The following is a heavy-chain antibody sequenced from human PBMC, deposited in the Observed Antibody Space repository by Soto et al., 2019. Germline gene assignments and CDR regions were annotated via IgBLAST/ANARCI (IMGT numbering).Heavy chain of an antibody. V-gene: IGHV3-23*01. CDR2: ISGSGGST. CDR1: GFTFSSYA. CDR3: AKGRVVQKYYYYGMDV. D-gene: IGHD2-2*01. Sequence: PGGSLRLSCAASGFTFSSYAMSWVRQAPGKGLEWVSAISGSGGSTYYADSVKGRFTISRDNSKNTLYLQMNSLRAEDTAVYYCAKGRVVQKYYYYGMDVWGQGTTVTVSS. J-gene: IGHJ6*02.